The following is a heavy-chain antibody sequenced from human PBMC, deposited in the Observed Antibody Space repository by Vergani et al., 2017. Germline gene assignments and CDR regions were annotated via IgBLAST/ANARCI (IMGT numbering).Heavy chain of an antibody. CDR3: ARVPINDFLFDY. CDR1: GFTVSSNY. D-gene: IGHD2-2*01. J-gene: IGHJ4*02. Sequence: EVQLVETGGGLIQPGGSLSLSCAASGFTVSSNYMSWVRQAPGKGLEWVSVIYSGGSTYYADSVKGRFTISRDNSKNTLYLQMNSLRAEDTAVYYCARVPINDFLFDYWGQGTLVTVSS. V-gene: IGHV3-53*02. CDR2: IYSGGST.